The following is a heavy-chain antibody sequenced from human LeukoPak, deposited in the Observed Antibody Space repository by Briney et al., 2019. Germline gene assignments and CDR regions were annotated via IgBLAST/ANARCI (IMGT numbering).Heavy chain of an antibody. V-gene: IGHV4-39*01. J-gene: IGHJ5*02. CDR1: GGAISSDSYY. D-gene: IGHD6-13*01. CDR2: INYSGST. CDR3: ARGPESIAAATPFDP. Sequence: PSETLSLTCSVSGGAISSDSYYWGWIRQPPGKGLEWIASINYSGSTYYNPSLNSRATISVDTSKTQFSLRLSSVTAADTAVYYCARGPESIAAATPFDPWGQGTLVTVSS.